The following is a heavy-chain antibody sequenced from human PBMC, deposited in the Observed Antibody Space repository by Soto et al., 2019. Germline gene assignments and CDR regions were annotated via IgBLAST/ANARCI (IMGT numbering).Heavy chain of an antibody. D-gene: IGHD3-3*01. Sequence: PGGSLRPSCAASGFTFSSYGIHWVRQAPGGGLEWVAVISYDGSNKYYADSVKGRLTISRENSNNTLYLQINSLRAEDTAVYYCAKGFGVVIKTSYHYGMDVWGQGTTVTVSS. CDR2: ISYDGSNK. J-gene: IGHJ6*02. CDR3: AKGFGVVIKTSYHYGMDV. CDR1: GFTFSSYG. V-gene: IGHV3-30*18.